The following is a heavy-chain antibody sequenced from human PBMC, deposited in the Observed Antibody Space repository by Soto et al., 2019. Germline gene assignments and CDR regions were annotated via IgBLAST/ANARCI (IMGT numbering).Heavy chain of an antibody. CDR3: ARMTANDAFDV. D-gene: IGHD2-21*02. Sequence: SETLSLTCTVSGGSISSGGYYWSWIRQHPGKGLEWIGYIYYSGSTYYNPSLKSRVTMSVDTSKNRFSLKLSSVTAADTAVYYCARMTANDAFDVWGQGTMLAVS. J-gene: IGHJ3*01. CDR2: IYYSGST. CDR1: GGSISSGGYY. V-gene: IGHV4-31*03.